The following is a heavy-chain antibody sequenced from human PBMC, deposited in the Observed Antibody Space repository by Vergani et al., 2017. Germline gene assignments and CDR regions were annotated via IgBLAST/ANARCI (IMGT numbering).Heavy chain of an antibody. V-gene: IGHV4-59*01. CDR1: GGSISSYY. J-gene: IGHJ6*03. CDR3: ARLSSTSXYSCRRYYYYYMAG. D-gene: IGHD2-2*01. CDR2: IYYSGST. Sequence: QLQLQESGPGLVKPSETLSLTCTVSGGSISSYYWSWIRQPPGKGLEWSGYIYYSGSTNDNPPLKSLVTISVDTSKTQFSLTLSSLTAADTAVYYCARLSSTSXYSCRRYYYYYMAGSSKGTTVTVYS.